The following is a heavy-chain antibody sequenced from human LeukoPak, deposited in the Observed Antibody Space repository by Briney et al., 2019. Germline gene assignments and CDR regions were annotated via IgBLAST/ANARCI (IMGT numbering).Heavy chain of an antibody. Sequence: GGSLRLSCAASGFTFSSYAMSWVRQAPGKGLEWVSAISGSGGSPYYADSVKGRFTISRDNSKNTLYLQMNSLRAEDTAVYYCAKVDDYISGSYHNFEYWGQGTLVTVSS. D-gene: IGHD3-16*02. CDR1: GFTFSSYA. V-gene: IGHV3-23*01. CDR2: ISGSGGSP. J-gene: IGHJ4*02. CDR3: AKVDDYISGSYHNFEY.